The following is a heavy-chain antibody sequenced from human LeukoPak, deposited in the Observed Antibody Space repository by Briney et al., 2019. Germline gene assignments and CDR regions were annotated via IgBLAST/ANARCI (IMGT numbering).Heavy chain of an antibody. D-gene: IGHD2-2*01. Sequence: SETLSLTCTVSGGPISSYYWSWIRQPPGKGLEWIGYIYYSGSTNYNPSLKSRVTISVDTSKNQFSLKLSSVTAADTAVYYCARVMEYQLLFDYWGQGTLVTVSS. J-gene: IGHJ4*02. V-gene: IGHV4-59*01. CDR3: ARVMEYQLLFDY. CDR2: IYYSGST. CDR1: GGPISSYY.